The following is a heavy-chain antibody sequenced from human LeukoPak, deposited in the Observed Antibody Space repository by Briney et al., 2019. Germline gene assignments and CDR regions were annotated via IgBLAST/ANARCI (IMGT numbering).Heavy chain of an antibody. D-gene: IGHD6-19*01. CDR1: GYTFTELS. J-gene: IGHJ5*02. Sequence: ASVKVSCKASGYTFTELSMHWVRQAPGKGLEWMGGFDPEDGETIYAQKFQGRVTMTEDTSTDTAYMELSSLRSEDTAVYYCATGVAGGNWFDPWGQGTLVTVSS. CDR3: ATGVAGGNWFDP. V-gene: IGHV1-24*01. CDR2: FDPEDGET.